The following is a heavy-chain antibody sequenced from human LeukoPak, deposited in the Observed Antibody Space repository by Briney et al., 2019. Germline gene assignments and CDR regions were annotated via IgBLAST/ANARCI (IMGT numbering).Heavy chain of an antibody. J-gene: IGHJ4*02. D-gene: IGHD6-13*01. Sequence: ASVKVSCKASGYIFTGYYMHWVRQAPGQGLEWRGWINPGTGGTNYAQNFQGRVTMTRDTSISTAYMELNRLESDDTAVYYCARVDNRASSSWHTYWGQGTLVTVSS. CDR2: INPGTGGT. CDR3: ARVDNRASSSWHTY. V-gene: IGHV1-2*02. CDR1: GYIFTGYY.